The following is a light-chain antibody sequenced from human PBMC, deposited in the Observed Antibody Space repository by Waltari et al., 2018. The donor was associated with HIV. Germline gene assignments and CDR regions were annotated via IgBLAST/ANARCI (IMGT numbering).Light chain of an antibody. CDR2: WAS. J-gene: IGKJ4*01. Sequence: DIVMTQSPDRVVLSRGERATIHCNSDQTLLESVINKNYLAWYQQKLGQPPNLVIHWASTRQAGISDRFTGNGSETEFTLTINNLQPDDAATYYCQQYSKTPLTFGGGTVVEI. CDR1: QTLLESVINKNY. CDR3: QQYSKTPLT. V-gene: IGKV4-1*01.